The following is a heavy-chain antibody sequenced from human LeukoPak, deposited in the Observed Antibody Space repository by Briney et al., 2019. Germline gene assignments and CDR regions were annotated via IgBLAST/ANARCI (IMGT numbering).Heavy chain of an antibody. V-gene: IGHV1-8*01. CDR1: GYTFTSYD. CDR2: MNPNSGNT. J-gene: IGHJ6*03. CDR3: ARNWNYNYYYYYMDV. D-gene: IGHD1-7*01. Sequence: APVKVSCKASGYTFTSYDINWVRQATGQGLEWMGWMNPNSGNTGYAQKFQGRVTMTRNTSISTAYMELSSLRSKDTAVYYCARNWNYNYYYYYMDVWGKGTTVTVSS.